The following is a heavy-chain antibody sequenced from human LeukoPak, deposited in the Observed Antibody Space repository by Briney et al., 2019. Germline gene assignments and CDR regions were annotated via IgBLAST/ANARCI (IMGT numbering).Heavy chain of an antibody. CDR1: GFTFSSYA. Sequence: QPGGSLRLSCAASGFTFSSYAMSWVRQAPGKGLEWVSAISGSGDSTYYADSVKGRFTISRDNSKNTLYLQMNSLRAEDTAVYYCAKHGWSYDYYYYMDVWGKGTTVTVSS. V-gene: IGHV3-23*01. CDR2: ISGSGDST. D-gene: IGHD6-19*01. CDR3: AKHGWSYDYYYYMDV. J-gene: IGHJ6*03.